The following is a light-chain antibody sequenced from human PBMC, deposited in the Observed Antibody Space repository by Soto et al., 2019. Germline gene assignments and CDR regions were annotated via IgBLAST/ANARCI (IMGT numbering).Light chain of an antibody. V-gene: IGKV4-1*01. J-gene: IGKJ1*01. CDR1: QSVLYSPNNKNY. CDR3: QQYINAPQT. CDR2: WAS. Sequence: DIVMTQSPDSLAVSLGERATINCKSSQSVLYSPNNKNYLAWYQQKPGQPPKLLVYWASTRESGVPDRFSGSESETDFTLTINSLQAEDVAVYYCQQYINAPQTCGQGTNVEIK.